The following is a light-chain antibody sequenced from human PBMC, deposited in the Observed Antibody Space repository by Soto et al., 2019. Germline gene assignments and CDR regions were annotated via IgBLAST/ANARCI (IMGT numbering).Light chain of an antibody. CDR2: DVN. CDR3: TSHAGNYNFPYV. V-gene: IGLV2-18*02. J-gene: IGLJ1*01. CDR1: TTDIDNYDS. Sequence: QSALTQPPSVSGSPGQSVTISCTATTTDIDNYDSVSWYQQAPGTAPKLIIYDVNNRPSGAPDRFSGSTSGNTASLTISGLQAEDETDYFCTSHAGNYNFPYVFGTGTKVTVL.